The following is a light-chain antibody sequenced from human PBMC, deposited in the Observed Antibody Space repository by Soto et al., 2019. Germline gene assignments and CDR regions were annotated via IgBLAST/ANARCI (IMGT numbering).Light chain of an antibody. CDR1: QSLLHSNGYNY. Sequence: DIVITQSPLSLPVTPGEPASISCRSSQSLLHSNGYNYLDWYLQKPGQSPQLLIYLGSNRASGVPDRFSGSGSGTDFTLTISSLQPEDFATYYCQQFNNYPITFGQGTRLEIK. CDR3: QQFNNYPIT. J-gene: IGKJ5*01. CDR2: LGS. V-gene: IGKV2-28*01.